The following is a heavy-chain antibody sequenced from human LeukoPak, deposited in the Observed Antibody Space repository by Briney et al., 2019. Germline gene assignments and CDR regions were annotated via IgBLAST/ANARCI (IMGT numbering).Heavy chain of an antibody. V-gene: IGHV4-59*11. CDR1: GGSISSHY. J-gene: IGHJ6*03. CDR3: ARGGYYYYYMDV. CDR2: IYYSGST. Sequence: SETLSLTCTVSGGSISSHYWSWIRQPPGKGLEWIGYIYYSGSTNYNPSLESRVTISVDTSKNQFSLKLSSVTAADTAVYYCARGGYYYYYMDVWGKGTTVTVSS.